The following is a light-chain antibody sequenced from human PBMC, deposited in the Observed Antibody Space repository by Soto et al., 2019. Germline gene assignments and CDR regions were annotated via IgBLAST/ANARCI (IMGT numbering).Light chain of an antibody. CDR3: QSYDRGLTAYV. CDR1: SSDVGGYDY. CDR2: GND. V-gene: IGLV2-14*03. Sequence: QSVLTHPASVSGSPGQSITISCTGTSSDVGGYDYVSWYQLHPGTAPKFLVPGNDNRPPGVPDRLSASKSGTSGSLAITGLQAEDEGHYYCQSYDRGLTAYVFGTGTKVTVL. J-gene: IGLJ1*01.